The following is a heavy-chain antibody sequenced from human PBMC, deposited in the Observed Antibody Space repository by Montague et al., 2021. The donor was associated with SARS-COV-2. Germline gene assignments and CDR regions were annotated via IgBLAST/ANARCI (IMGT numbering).Heavy chain of an antibody. Sequence: SETLSLTCTVSGDSISSSSYNWGWIRQPPGKGLDWNGSVHYSGRPYYNPSLKSRVTIYVDTSKNQLSLKLSSVTAADTAVYYCTRHVHMTWPEPSPGFDYWGQGTLVTVSS. CDR1: GDSISSSSYN. CDR3: TRHVHMTWPEPSPGFDY. CDR2: VHYSGRP. V-gene: IGHV4-39*01. J-gene: IGHJ4*02. D-gene: IGHD1-1*01.